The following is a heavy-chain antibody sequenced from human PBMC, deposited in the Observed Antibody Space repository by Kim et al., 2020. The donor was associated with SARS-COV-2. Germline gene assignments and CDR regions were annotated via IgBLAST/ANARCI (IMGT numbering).Heavy chain of an antibody. CDR3: ASVEWTSSSIAARYDY. J-gene: IGHJ4*02. CDR1: GYTFTGYY. D-gene: IGHD6-6*01. Sequence: ASVKVSCKASGYTFTGYYMHWVRQAPGQGLEWMGRINPNSGGTNYAQKFQGRVTMTRDTSISTAYMELSRLRSDDTAVYYCASVEWTSSSIAARYDYWGQGTLVTVSS. CDR2: INPNSGGT. V-gene: IGHV1-2*06.